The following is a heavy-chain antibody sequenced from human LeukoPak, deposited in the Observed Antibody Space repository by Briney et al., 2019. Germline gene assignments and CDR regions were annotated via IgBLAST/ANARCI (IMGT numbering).Heavy chain of an antibody. CDR3: ARDGAARGSGSFGD. D-gene: IGHD3-10*01. CDR1: GFSFSSYW. CDR2: IKKDGSET. Sequence: PSGGSLRLSCTASGFSFSSYWMSWVRQAPGKGLEWVANIKKDGSETFYVDSVKGRFTSSRDNAKNSLFLQMNSLRADDTAVYFCARDGAARGSGSFGDWGQGTLVSVSS. V-gene: IGHV3-7*03. J-gene: IGHJ4*02.